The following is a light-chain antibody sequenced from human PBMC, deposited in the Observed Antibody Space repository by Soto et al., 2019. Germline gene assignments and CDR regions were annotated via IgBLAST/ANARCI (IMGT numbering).Light chain of an antibody. CDR3: QQYQSLPFT. CDR1: QSVGTK. J-gene: IGKJ3*01. V-gene: IGKV3-15*01. CDR2: GAS. Sequence: IVMTQSPATLSVSPGERANLSCRASQSVGTKLAWYQQTPGQAPRLLIYGASNRATGVPARISGSVSGTEFTLTIASLQAEDVAVYYCQQYQSLPFTFGPGTKVHIK.